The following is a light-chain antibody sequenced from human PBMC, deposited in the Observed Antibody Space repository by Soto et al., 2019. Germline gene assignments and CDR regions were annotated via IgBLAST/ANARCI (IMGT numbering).Light chain of an antibody. Sequence: EIVLTQSPGTLSLSPGERATLSCRASQSISSSYLAWYQQKPGQAPGLLIYGASSRATGIPDMFSGSGSGTDFSLTISRLEPEDFAVYYCQQYGSTPPYTFGQGTKLEIK. CDR3: QQYGSTPPYT. J-gene: IGKJ2*01. V-gene: IGKV3-20*01. CDR1: QSISSSY. CDR2: GAS.